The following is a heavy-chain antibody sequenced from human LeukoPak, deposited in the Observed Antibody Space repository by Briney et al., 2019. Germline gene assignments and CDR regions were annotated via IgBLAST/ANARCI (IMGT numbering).Heavy chain of an antibody. CDR2: INHSGST. CDR1: GGSFSGYY. Sequence: PSETLSLTCAAYGGSFSGYYWSWIRQPPGKGLEWIGEINHSGSTNYNPSLKSRVTISVDTSKNQFSLKLSSVTAADTAVYYCARKWLAQHFQHWGQGTLVTVSS. D-gene: IGHD6-19*01. J-gene: IGHJ1*01. CDR3: ARKWLAQHFQH. V-gene: IGHV4-34*01.